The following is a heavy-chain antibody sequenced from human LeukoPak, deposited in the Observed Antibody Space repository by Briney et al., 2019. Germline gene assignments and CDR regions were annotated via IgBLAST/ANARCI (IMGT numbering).Heavy chain of an antibody. CDR1: GGSISSNY. V-gene: IGHV4-34*01. Sequence: SETLSLTCTVSGGSISSNYWTWIRQPPGKGLEWIGEINHSGSTHYNPSLKSRVTISVDTSKNQFSLTLSSVTAADTAVYYCARGLEDYDFWSGRYYGMDVWGQGTTVTVSS. J-gene: IGHJ6*02. CDR2: INHSGST. D-gene: IGHD3-3*01. CDR3: ARGLEDYDFWSGRYYGMDV.